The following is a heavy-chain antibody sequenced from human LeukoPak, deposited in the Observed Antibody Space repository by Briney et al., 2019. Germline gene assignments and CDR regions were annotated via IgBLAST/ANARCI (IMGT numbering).Heavy chain of an antibody. CDR1: GFTFSSYG. CDR3: VKTLDHYDSSGYSR. J-gene: IGHJ4*02. Sequence: GGSLRLSCSASGFTFSSYGMHWVRQAPGKGLEYVSAISSNGGSTYYADSVKGRFTISRDNSKKTLYLQMSSLRVDDTAVYYCVKTLDHYDSSGYSRWGQGTLVNVSS. V-gene: IGHV3-64D*06. D-gene: IGHD3-22*01. CDR2: ISSNGGST.